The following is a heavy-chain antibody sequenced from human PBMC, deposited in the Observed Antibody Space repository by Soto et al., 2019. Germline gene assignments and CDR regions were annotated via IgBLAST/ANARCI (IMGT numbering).Heavy chain of an antibody. V-gene: IGHV4-4*02. D-gene: IGHD6-19*01. CDR3: AKNGWYSADI. J-gene: IGHJ3*02. CDR2: IFHSETT. Sequence: QMRLQESGPGLVKPSGTLSLACAVSGASVSSDNWWSWVRQPPGKGLEWIGEIFHSETTNYNPSLKSRANISVDKSKTQFSLTLTSGTAADTAVYYCAKNGWYSADIWGQGTIVTVSS. CDR1: GASVSSDNW.